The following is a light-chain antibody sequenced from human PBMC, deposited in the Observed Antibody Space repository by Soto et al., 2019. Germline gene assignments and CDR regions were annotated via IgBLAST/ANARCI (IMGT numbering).Light chain of an antibody. CDR1: QSISSW. V-gene: IGKV1-5*01. J-gene: IGKJ1*01. CDR3: QQYNSYSWT. Sequence: DIQMTQSPSTLSASVGDRVTITCRASQSISSWLAWYQQKPGKAPKLLIYDASSLESVVPSRFSVSGSGTEFTLTNSSLQPDDFATYYCQQYNSYSWTFGQGTKVEIK. CDR2: DAS.